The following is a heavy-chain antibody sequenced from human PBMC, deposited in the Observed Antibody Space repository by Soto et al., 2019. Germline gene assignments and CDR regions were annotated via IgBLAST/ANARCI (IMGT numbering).Heavy chain of an antibody. J-gene: IGHJ4*02. V-gene: IGHV3-23*01. CDR2: LSGSGGST. CDR3: AKDSGGLRLGELSGFDY. CDR1: GFTFSSNA. Sequence: PGGSLRLSCAASGFTFSSNAMSWVRQAPGKGLEWVSTLSGSGGSTYSADSVKGRFTISRDNSKNTLYLHMDSLRAEDTAVYYCAKDSGGLRLGELSGFDYWGQGALVTV. D-gene: IGHD3-16*02.